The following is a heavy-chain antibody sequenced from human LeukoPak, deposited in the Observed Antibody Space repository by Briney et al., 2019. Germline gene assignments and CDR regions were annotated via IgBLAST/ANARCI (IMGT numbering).Heavy chain of an antibody. D-gene: IGHD3-10*01. V-gene: IGHV4-39*07. CDR1: GGLISISTYC. CDR2: IYYSGTT. J-gene: IGHJ6*03. CDR3: ARNRGELLYYYYYMDV. Sequence: SETLSLTCTVSGGLISISTYCWGWIRQPPGKGLEWIGSIYYSGTTHYNPSLKSRVTISVDTSKNQFSLKLSSVTAPDTAVYYCARNRGELLYYYYYMDVWGKGTTVTISS.